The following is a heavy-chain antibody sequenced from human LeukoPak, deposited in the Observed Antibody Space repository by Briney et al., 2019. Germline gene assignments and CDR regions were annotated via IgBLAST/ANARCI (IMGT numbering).Heavy chain of an antibody. CDR2: INPSGGNT. CDR3: AIYSTYYYDSSGYYYGYFQH. Sequence: ASVKVSCKASGYTFTSYYMHWVRQAPGQGLEWMGIINPSGGNTNYAQKLQGRVTMTTDTSTSTAYMELRSLRSDDTAVYYCAIYSTYYYDSSGYYYGYFQHWGQGTLVTVSS. D-gene: IGHD3-22*01. CDR1: GYTFTSYY. J-gene: IGHJ1*01. V-gene: IGHV1-46*01.